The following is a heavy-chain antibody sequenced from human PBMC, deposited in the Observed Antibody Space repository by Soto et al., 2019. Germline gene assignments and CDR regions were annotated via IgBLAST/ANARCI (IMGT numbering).Heavy chain of an antibody. CDR2: INHSGST. CDR3: ARGLVDTAMVSFDY. J-gene: IGHJ4*02. D-gene: IGHD5-18*01. V-gene: IGHV4-34*01. CDR1: GGSLSGYY. Sequence: PSETLALTCAVYGGSLSGYYWSWIRQPPGKGLEWIGEINHSGSTNYNPSLKSRVTISVDTSKNQFSLKLSSVTAADTAVYYCARGLVDTAMVSFDYWGQGTLVTVSS.